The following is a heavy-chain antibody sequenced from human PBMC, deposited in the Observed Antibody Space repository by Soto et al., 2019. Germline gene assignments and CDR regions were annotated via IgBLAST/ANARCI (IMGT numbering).Heavy chain of an antibody. D-gene: IGHD3-22*01. CDR3: AKAYYYDSSGYPTPFDY. Sequence: GGSLRLSCAASGFTFSSYAMSWVRQAPGKGLEWVSAISGSGGSTYYADSVKGRFTISRDNSKNTLYLQMNSLRAEDTAVYYCAKAYYYDSSGYPTPFDYWGQGTRVTVS. CDR2: ISGSGGST. V-gene: IGHV3-23*01. CDR1: GFTFSSYA. J-gene: IGHJ4*02.